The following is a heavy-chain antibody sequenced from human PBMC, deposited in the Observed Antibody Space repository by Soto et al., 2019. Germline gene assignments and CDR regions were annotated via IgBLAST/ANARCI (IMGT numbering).Heavy chain of an antibody. V-gene: IGHV3-74*03. CDR1: GFTFSGYW. D-gene: IGHD3-3*01. CDR3: ARVESYDFWSGYYTTFGMDV. J-gene: IGHJ6*02. Sequence: GGSLRLSCAASGFTFSGYWMHWVRQAPGKGLEWVSRITSDGSGTAYADSVKGRFTISRDNAKNSLYLQMNSLRAEDTAVYYCARVESYDFWSGYYTTFGMDVWGQGTTVTVSS. CDR2: ITSDGSGT.